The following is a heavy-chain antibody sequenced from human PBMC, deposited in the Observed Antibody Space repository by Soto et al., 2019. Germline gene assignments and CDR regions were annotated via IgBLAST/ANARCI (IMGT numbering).Heavy chain of an antibody. J-gene: IGHJ4*02. CDR2: ISGSGGST. Sequence: VRQNTGKGLEWVSAISGSGGSTYYADSVKGRFTISRDNSKNTLYLQMNSLRAEDRAVYYCAKGRYFDWLLCPDYWGQGTLVTVSS. CDR3: AKGRYFDWLLCPDY. D-gene: IGHD3-9*01. V-gene: IGHV3-23*01.